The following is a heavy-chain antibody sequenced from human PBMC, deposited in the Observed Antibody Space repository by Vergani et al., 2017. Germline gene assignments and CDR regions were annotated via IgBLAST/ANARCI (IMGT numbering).Heavy chain of an antibody. J-gene: IGHJ3*02. D-gene: IGHD6-19*01. CDR2: ISTTSI. CDR3: ARVGRAGNDAFDI. V-gene: IGHV3-48*01. CDR1: GFSFSSYS. Sequence: EVQLVESGGGLVQPGGSLRLSCAASGFSFSSYSVNWVRQAPGKGLEWVSYISTTSIYYADSVKGRFTISRDNAKKSLYLQMHSLRVEDTAVYYCARVGRAGNDAFDIWGQGTMVTVSS.